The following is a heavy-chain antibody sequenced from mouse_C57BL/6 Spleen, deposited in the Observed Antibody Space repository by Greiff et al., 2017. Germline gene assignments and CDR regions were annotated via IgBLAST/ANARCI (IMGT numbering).Heavy chain of an antibody. J-gene: IGHJ3*01. Sequence: VQLQQPGAELVRPGTSVKLSCKASGYTFTSYWMHWVKQRPGQGLEWIGVIDPADSYTNYNQKFKGKATLTVDTSSSTAYIQLSSLTTEDAAVYYFARWYYGSSYGFAYWGQGTLVTVSA. CDR2: IDPADSYT. CDR3: ARWYYGSSYGFAY. D-gene: IGHD1-1*01. V-gene: IGHV1-59*01. CDR1: GYTFTSYW.